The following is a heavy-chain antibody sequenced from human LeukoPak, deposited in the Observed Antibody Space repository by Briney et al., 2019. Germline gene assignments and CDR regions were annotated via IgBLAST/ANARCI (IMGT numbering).Heavy chain of an antibody. V-gene: IGHV1-2*02. Sequence: VASVKVSCKASGYTFTGYYMHWVRQAPGQGLERMGWINPNSGGANYAQKFQGRVTMTRDTSISTAYMELSRLRSDDTAVYYCARDLGYGSAHFDYWGQGTLVTVSS. D-gene: IGHD3-10*01. CDR1: GYTFTGYY. CDR3: ARDLGYGSAHFDY. J-gene: IGHJ4*02. CDR2: INPNSGGA.